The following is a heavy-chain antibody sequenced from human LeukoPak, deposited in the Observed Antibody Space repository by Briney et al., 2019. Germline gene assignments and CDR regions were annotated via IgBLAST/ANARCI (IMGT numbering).Heavy chain of an antibody. CDR3: ARHEGDFWSGPYNWFDP. J-gene: IGHJ5*02. V-gene: IGHV4-39*01. Sequence: SETLSLTCTVSGGSLSRCPYYWGWISQPPGKGLEWIGSIYYSGSTYYNPSLKSRVTISVDTSKNQFSLKLSSVTAADTAVYYCARHEGDFWSGPYNWFDPWGQGTLVTVSS. D-gene: IGHD3-3*01. CDR1: GGSLSRCPYY. CDR2: IYYSGST.